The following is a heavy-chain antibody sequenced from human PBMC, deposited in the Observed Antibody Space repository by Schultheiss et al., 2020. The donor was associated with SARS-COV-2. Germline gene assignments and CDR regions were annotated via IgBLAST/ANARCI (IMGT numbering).Heavy chain of an antibody. CDR1: GFTFSSYG. CDR2: IWYDGSNK. D-gene: IGHD2-2*02. J-gene: IGHJ6*02. Sequence: GGSLRLSCAASGFTFSSYGMHWVRQAPGKGLEWVAVIWYDGSNKYYADSVKGRFTISRDNSKNTLYLQMNSLRAEDTAVYYCAREPNPAAIYYYYGMDVWGQGTTVTVSS. CDR3: AREPNPAAIYYYYGMDV. V-gene: IGHV3-33*01.